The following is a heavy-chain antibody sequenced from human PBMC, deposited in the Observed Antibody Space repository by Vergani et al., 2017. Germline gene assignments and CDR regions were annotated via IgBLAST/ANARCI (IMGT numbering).Heavy chain of an antibody. J-gene: IGHJ6*02. Sequence: EVQLVESGGGLVQPGGSLRLFCAASGFTLSSYAMTWVRLAPGKGLQWVSAISGSGGNTFYTDSVKGRFTISRDNSKDTLYLQMNSLRVEDTAIYYCAKARDPNCKGGNCYSYYYGLDLWGQGTMVTVSS. D-gene: IGHD2-21*01. CDR1: GFTLSSYA. CDR2: ISGSGGNT. V-gene: IGHV3-23*04. CDR3: AKARDPNCKGGNCYSYYYGLDL.